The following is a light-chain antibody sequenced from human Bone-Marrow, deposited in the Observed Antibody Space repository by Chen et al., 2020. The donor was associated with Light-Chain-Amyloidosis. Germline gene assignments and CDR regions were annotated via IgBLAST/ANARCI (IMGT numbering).Light chain of an antibody. Sequence: EIVLTQSPGTLSLSPGEKASLSCRASQSVSSYYMAWYQQRRGQAPRLLIYGASKRADGIPDRVSGSGSGTDFTLTISRLEADDFAVYFCQQFLGSPWTFGQGTKVEVK. CDR2: GAS. V-gene: IGKV3-20*01. CDR3: QQFLGSPWT. J-gene: IGKJ1*01. CDR1: QSVSSYY.